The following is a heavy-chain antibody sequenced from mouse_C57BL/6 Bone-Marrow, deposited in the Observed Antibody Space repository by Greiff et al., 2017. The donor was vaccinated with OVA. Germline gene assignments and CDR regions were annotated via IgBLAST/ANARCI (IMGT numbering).Heavy chain of an antibody. D-gene: IGHD1-1*01. CDR3: ARPHGSSYPYWYFDV. CDR1: GYTFTSYW. Sequence: QVQLQQPGAELVKPGASVKLSCKASGYTFTSYWMHWVKQRPGRGLEWIGRIDPNSGGTKYNEKFKSKATLTVDKPSSTAYMQLSSLTSEDSAVYYGARPHGSSYPYWYFDVWGTGTTVTVSS. CDR2: IDPNSGGT. V-gene: IGHV1-72*01. J-gene: IGHJ1*03.